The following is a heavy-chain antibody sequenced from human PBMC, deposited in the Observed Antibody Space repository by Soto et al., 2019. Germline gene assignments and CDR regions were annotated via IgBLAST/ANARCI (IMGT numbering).Heavy chain of an antibody. D-gene: IGHD6-13*01. J-gene: IGHJ4*02. CDR1: GGSISSYY. CDR3: ARKIAAAAISPFDY. Sequence: ETLSLTCTVSGGSISSYYWSWIRQPPGKGLEWIGYIYYSGGTNYNPSLKSRVTISVDTSKNQFSLKLSSVTAADTAVYYCARKIAAAAISPFDYWGQGTLVTVSS. V-gene: IGHV4-59*01. CDR2: IYYSGGT.